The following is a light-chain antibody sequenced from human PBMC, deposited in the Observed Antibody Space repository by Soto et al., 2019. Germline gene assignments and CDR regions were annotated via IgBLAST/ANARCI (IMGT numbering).Light chain of an antibody. J-gene: IGKJ1*01. CDR3: QQRSNWPRT. CDR2: DAS. Sequence: EIVLTQSPATLSLSPGERATLSCRASQSVSSYLAWYQQKPGQAPRLLIYDASNRATGIPARFSGSGSVTDFTLTISSLEPDDVAVYYCQQRSNWPRTFGQGTKVEIK. CDR1: QSVSSY. V-gene: IGKV3-11*01.